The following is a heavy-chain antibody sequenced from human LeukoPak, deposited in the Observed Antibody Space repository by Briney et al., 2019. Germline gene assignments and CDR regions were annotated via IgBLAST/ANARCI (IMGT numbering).Heavy chain of an antibody. CDR1: SGSISSSTYY. CDR2: IYYSGTL. V-gene: IGHV4-39*01. Sequence: SETLSLTCTVSSGSISSSTYYWGWIRQPPGKGLEWLGSIYYSGTLYHNPSLNGRVTMSVDTSRNQFSLKLTSVTAADTAVYYCARLLYDRSGYYYFDFWGQGTLVTVSS. CDR3: ARLLYDRSGYYYFDF. J-gene: IGHJ4*02. D-gene: IGHD3-22*01.